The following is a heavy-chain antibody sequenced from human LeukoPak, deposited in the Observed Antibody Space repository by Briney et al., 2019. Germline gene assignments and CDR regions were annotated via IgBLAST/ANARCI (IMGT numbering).Heavy chain of an antibody. V-gene: IGHV3-30-3*01. CDR3: AREYFYDLDV. J-gene: IGHJ6*02. Sequence: GGSLRLSCAASGFTFSNYAIHWVRQAPGKGLEWVTMISDDGSNKNYADSMKGRFTISRDNSQNTLSLQMSSLRAEDTAVYYCAREYFYDLDVWGQGTTVTVSS. CDR1: GFTFSNYA. CDR2: ISDDGSNK.